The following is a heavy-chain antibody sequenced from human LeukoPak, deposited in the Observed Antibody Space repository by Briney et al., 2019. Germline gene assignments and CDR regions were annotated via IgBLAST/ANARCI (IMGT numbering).Heavy chain of an antibody. CDR3: ASGRAYGDPIDAFDI. Sequence: ASVKVSCKASGYTFTTYNINWVRQAPGQGLEWMGWINPNSGGTNYAQKFQGRVTMTRDTSITTAYMELSRLRSDDTAIYYCASGRAYGDPIDAFDIWGQGTMVTVSS. CDR2: INPNSGGT. J-gene: IGHJ3*02. CDR1: GYTFTTYN. V-gene: IGHV1-2*02. D-gene: IGHD4-17*01.